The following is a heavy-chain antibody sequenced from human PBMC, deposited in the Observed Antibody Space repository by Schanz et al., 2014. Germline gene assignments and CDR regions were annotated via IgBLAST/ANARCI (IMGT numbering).Heavy chain of an antibody. CDR3: ARGASRDYFAMDV. CDR1: GIAFSSYS. CDR2: VSRDGSET. Sequence: EVQLVESGGGLVKPGGSLRLSCAASGIAFSSYSMNWVRQAPGKGLLWVSRVSRDGSETTYVDSVRGRFTISRDTAKNTVFMQMNNLRAEATAVYYCARGASRDYFAMDVWGQGTTVTVSS. J-gene: IGHJ6*02. V-gene: IGHV3-74*01.